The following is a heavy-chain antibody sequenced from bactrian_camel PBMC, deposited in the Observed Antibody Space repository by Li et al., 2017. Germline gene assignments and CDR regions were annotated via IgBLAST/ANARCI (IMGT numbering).Heavy chain of an antibody. Sequence: HVQLVESGGGSVQAGGSLRLSCTPSGDVLGSYYYMTWVRQAPGKGLEWVSSINLSGSITYGADSVKGRFTISRDNAKKSLSLQMTSLKPEDSAMYYCAADVSLSCGTDYDVPGWYWGQGTQVTVS. CDR3: AADVSLSCGTDYDVPGWY. CDR2: INLSGSIT. V-gene: IGHV3-2*01. J-gene: IGHJ4*01. D-gene: IGHD2*01. CDR1: GDVLGSYYY.